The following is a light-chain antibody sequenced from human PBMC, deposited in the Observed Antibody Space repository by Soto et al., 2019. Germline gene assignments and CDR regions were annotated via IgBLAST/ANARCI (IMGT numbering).Light chain of an antibody. CDR2: GAS. Sequence: DIVMTQSPATLSASPGERATLSCRASQSVSSNLAWYQQKPGQAPRLLIYGASTRATGIPARFSGSGSGTEFTLTISSLQSEDVAVYYCQQYGTWWTFGQGTKVEIK. J-gene: IGKJ1*01. V-gene: IGKV3-15*01. CDR1: QSVSSN. CDR3: QQYGTWWT.